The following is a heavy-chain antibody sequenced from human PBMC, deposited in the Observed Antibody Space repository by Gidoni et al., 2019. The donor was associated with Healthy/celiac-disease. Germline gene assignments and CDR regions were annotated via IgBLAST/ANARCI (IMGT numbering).Heavy chain of an antibody. J-gene: IGHJ5*02. D-gene: IGHD2-2*01. V-gene: IGHV4-34*01. CDR2: INHSGST. CDR1: GWSFSGYY. CDR3: ARTNPYCSSTSCPVAWFDP. Sequence: QVQLQQRGAGLLKPSETLSLTCAVHGWSFSGYYWSWIRQPPGKGLDWIGEINHSGSTNYNPSIKSLVTISVDTSKNQFSLKLSSVTAADTAVYYCARTNPYCSSTSCPVAWFDPWGQGTLVTVSS.